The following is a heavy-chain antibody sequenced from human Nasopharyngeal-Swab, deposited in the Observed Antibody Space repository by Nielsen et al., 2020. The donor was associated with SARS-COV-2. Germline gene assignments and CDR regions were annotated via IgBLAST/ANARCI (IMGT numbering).Heavy chain of an antibody. V-gene: IGHV4-39*07. Sequence: SETLSLTCTVSGDSIRSTTFYWGWIRQPPGKGLEWIGSIHSSGTPYYIPSLKSRVTISVDTSKNQFSLKMRSVTAADTAVYYCASGPFGPGDSYYYYGLDVWGQGTTVTVSS. CDR3: ASGPFGPGDSYYYYGLDV. J-gene: IGHJ6*02. D-gene: IGHD3/OR15-3a*01. CDR1: GDSIRSTTFY. CDR2: IHSSGTP.